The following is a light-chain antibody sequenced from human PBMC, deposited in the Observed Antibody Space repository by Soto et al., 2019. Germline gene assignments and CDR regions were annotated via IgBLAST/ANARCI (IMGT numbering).Light chain of an antibody. J-gene: IGKJ1*01. CDR3: QQYNSYRT. Sequence: IQMTQSPSILSASVGDRVIITCPARQSISHLSAWYQQKPRKAPQLLNDNACKLGSGAPSRCSGSGSGTEFTLTISSLQPDDFATYYCQQYNSYRTFGQGTKVDIK. CDR1: QSISHL. CDR2: NAC. V-gene: IGKV1-5*01.